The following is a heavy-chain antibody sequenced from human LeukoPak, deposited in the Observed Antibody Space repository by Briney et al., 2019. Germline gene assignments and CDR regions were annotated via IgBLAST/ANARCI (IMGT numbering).Heavy chain of an antibody. V-gene: IGHV4-39*07. D-gene: IGHD6-19*01. CDR3: ARDFTSSGWYTY. CDR2: IHYSGST. Sequence: SETLSLTCTVSGGSIRSSSYYWGWIRQPPGKGLEWIGNIHYSGSTFYNPSLMSRVTISVDPSKSQFSLRLTSVTAADTAVYYCARDFTSSGWYTYWGQGTLVTVSS. CDR1: GGSIRSSSYY. J-gene: IGHJ4*02.